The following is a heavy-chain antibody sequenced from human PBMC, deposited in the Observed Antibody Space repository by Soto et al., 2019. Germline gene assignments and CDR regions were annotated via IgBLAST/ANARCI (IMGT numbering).Heavy chain of an antibody. CDR2: ISYDGTKS. CDR3: ATPLGYCGGDCFSGPFDF. D-gene: IGHD2-21*02. J-gene: IGHJ3*01. V-gene: IGHV3-30*03. Sequence: QVQLVESGGGVVQPGRSLRLSCEASGFTFSRYGMHWVRQAPGKGLEWVAIISYDGTKSNYLDSVKGRFTISRDNSKNTVFLQMNSLRGEDTAVFYCATPLGYCGGDCFSGPFDFWGQGTMVTVSA. CDR1: GFTFSRYG.